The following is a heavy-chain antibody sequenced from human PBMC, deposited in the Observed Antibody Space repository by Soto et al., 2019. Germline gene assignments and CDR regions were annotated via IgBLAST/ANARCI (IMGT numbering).Heavy chain of an antibody. CDR2: IDPSGGTT. CDR1: GYTFTRYR. D-gene: IGHD3-16*02. Sequence: GASVKASCKASGYTFTRYRMHWVRQAPGQGLEWMAIIDPSGGTTAYAQKFQGRLTITSDTSANTVYMELSSLTSEDTALYYCTRSAISPYGGLIGPFDYWGQGNLVTVSS. V-gene: IGHV1-46*01. CDR3: TRSAISPYGGLIGPFDY. J-gene: IGHJ4*02.